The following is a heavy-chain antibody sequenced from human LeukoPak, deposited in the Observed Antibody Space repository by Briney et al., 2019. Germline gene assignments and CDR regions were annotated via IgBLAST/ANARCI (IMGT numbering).Heavy chain of an antibody. Sequence: PGGSLRLSCAASGLTFSSYAMHWVRQAPGKGLEWVAVISYDGSNKYYADSVKGRFTISRDNSKNTLYLQMNSLRAEDTAVYYCARGLGYCSSTSCYIGWFDPWGQGTLVTVSS. CDR3: ARGLGYCSSTSCYIGWFDP. J-gene: IGHJ5*02. D-gene: IGHD2-2*02. CDR1: GLTFSSYA. CDR2: ISYDGSNK. V-gene: IGHV3-30-3*01.